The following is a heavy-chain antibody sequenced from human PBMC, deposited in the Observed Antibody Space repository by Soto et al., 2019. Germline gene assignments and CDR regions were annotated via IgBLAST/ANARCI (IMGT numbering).Heavy chain of an antibody. Sequence: QITLKESGPTLVKPTQTLTLTCTFSGFSLTTRGVGVGWIRQPPGKALEWLALIYWDDDEGYSPSLKSRLTTTKAPSKNQVVLTMTHMDPVDTATYYCAHRPRGFSYYFDYWGQGTLVTVSS. J-gene: IGHJ4*02. CDR1: GFSLTTRGVG. CDR3: AHRPRGFSYYFDY. D-gene: IGHD3-10*01. CDR2: IYWDDDE. V-gene: IGHV2-5*02.